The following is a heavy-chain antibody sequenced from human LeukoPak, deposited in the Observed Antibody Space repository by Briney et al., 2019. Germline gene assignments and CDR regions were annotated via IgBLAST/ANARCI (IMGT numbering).Heavy chain of an antibody. Sequence: PGGSLRLSCEASGFTFSGSDIHWVRQVSGKGLEWVGRITTKASNYATAYGASVKGRFTISRDDSENTAYLQMNSLKTEDTAVYYCTTYRSGHYWGQGTLVTVSS. J-gene: IGHJ4*02. D-gene: IGHD6-19*01. CDR1: GFTFSGSD. CDR3: TTYRSGHY. V-gene: IGHV3-73*01. CDR2: ITTKASNYAT.